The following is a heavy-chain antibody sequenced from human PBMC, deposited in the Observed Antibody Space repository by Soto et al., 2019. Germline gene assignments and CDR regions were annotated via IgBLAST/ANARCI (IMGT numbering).Heavy chain of an antibody. Sequence: ASVKVSCKASGYTFTSYAMHWVRQAPGQGLEWMGWINAGNGNTKYSQKFQGRVTITRDTSASTAYMELSSLRSEDTAVYYCARGEFYDILTGYYPYYYYGMDVWGQGTTVTVSS. D-gene: IGHD3-9*01. J-gene: IGHJ6*02. CDR3: ARGEFYDILTGYYPYYYYGMDV. CDR2: INAGNGNT. CDR1: GYTFTSYA. V-gene: IGHV1-3*01.